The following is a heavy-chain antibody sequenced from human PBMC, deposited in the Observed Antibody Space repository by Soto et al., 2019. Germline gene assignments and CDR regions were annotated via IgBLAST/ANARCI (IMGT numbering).Heavy chain of an antibody. CDR3: ARGPQCNSTSCRYQFDY. J-gene: IGHJ4*02. V-gene: IGHV3-21*01. Sequence: EVHLVESGGGLVKPGGSLRLSCAASGFTFSTYGMNWVRQAPGKGLEWVSSISFSSSYIYYAASVKGRFTISRDNAHTSLYLQMTSLRAEDTAAYYCARGPQCNSTSCRYQFDYGGQGTLVTASS. CDR2: ISFSSSYI. D-gene: IGHD2-2*01. CDR1: GFTFSTYG.